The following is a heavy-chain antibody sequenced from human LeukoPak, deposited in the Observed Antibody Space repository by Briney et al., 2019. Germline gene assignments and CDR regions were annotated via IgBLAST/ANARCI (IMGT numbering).Heavy chain of an antibody. D-gene: IGHD3-10*01. V-gene: IGHV3-21*01. J-gene: IGHJ4*02. CDR1: GFTFSSYG. CDR2: ISSSSSYI. CDR3: ARDRVTMIRGVTALDY. Sequence: GGSLRLSCAASGFTFSSYGMNWVRQAPGKGLEWVSYISSSSSYIYYADSVKGRFTNSRDNAKNSLYLQLNSLRAEDTAVYYCARDRVTMIRGVTALDYWGQGTLVTASS.